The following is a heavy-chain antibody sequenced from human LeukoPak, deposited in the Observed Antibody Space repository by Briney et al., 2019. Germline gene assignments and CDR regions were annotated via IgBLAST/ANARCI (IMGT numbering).Heavy chain of an antibody. Sequence: GGSLRLSCAASGFIFEDYAMHWVRHAPGKGLEWVSTISDSGGSTYYADSVKGRFTISRDNSKNTLYLQMNSLRAEDTAVYYCAKSQNYYDSGGFSDYWGQGTLVTVSS. V-gene: IGHV3-23*01. D-gene: IGHD3-22*01. CDR3: AKSQNYYDSGGFSDY. CDR1: GFIFEDYA. J-gene: IGHJ4*02. CDR2: ISDSGGST.